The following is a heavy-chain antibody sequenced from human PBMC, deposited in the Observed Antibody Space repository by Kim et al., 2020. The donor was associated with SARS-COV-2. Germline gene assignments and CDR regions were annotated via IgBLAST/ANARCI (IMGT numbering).Heavy chain of an antibody. J-gene: IGHJ5*02. CDR2: ISHVGNT. D-gene: IGHD3-10*02. CDR1: DGSFSGYY. CDR3: ARSTTGIKSSVRGVLRGRNWFDT. Sequence: SETLSLTCAVYDGSFSGYYVTWIRQSPGKGLEWIGEISHVGNTDYNPSLKSRVTVSADTVNKQFSLMLRSVTAADTAVYYCARSTTGIKSSVRGVLRGRNWFDTWGQGTRVTVS. V-gene: IGHV4-34*01.